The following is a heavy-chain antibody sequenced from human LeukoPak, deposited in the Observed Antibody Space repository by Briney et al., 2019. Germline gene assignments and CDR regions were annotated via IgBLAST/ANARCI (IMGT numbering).Heavy chain of an antibody. J-gene: IGHJ6*03. V-gene: IGHV3-11*04. CDR2: ISSSGRTI. D-gene: IGHD6-6*01. CDR3: ARDVDSSSRGVSSYYYYYYMDV. CDR1: TFTFSGYY. Sequence: GGSLRLSCSASTFTFSGYYMSWIRQAPGKGLDWVSYISSSGRTIYYADSVKGRFTISRDNAKNSLYLQMNSLRAEDTAVYYCARDVDSSSRGVSSYYYYYYMDVWGKGTTVTVSS.